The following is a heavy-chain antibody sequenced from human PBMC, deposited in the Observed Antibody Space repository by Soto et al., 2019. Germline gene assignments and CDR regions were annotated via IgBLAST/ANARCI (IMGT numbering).Heavy chain of an antibody. CDR3: ARGDYYDSSGSFDY. J-gene: IGHJ4*02. D-gene: IGHD3-22*01. CDR2: ISAYNGNT. CDR1: GYTFTSYG. V-gene: IGHV1-18*01. Sequence: VASVKVSCKASGYTFTSYGISWVRQAPGQGLEWMGWISAYNGNTNYAQKLQGRVTMTTDTSTSTAYMELRSLRSDDTAVYYCARGDYYDSSGSFDYWGQGTLVTVSS.